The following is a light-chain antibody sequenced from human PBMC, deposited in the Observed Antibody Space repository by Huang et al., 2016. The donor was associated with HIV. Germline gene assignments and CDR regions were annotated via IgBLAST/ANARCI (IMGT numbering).Light chain of an antibody. V-gene: IGKV3-15*01. Sequence: EIVMTQFPATLSVSPGESVTLSCRANRSVSTNAAWYQQRQGQSPWLLIYGSSTRAPGIPARFSCSVSGTDFSLTISSLQSEDFAVYYCQQYTNWRLSFGGGTRVDI. J-gene: IGKJ4*01. CDR1: RSVSTN. CDR3: QQYTNWRLS. CDR2: GSS.